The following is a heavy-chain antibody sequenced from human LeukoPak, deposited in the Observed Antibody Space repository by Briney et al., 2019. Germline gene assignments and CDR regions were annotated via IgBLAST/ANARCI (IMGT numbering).Heavy chain of an antibody. CDR3: ARGRAALVGANEDPSQAESAY. Sequence: ASVKVSCKTSGYTFTSYYMHWVRQAPGHGLEWMGIINPSGGSTSYAQNFQGRVTMTRDTSTSTVYMELSSLRSEDTALYYCARGRAALVGANEDPSQAESAYWGQGTLVTVSS. J-gene: IGHJ4*02. CDR2: INPSGGST. CDR1: GYTFTSYY. V-gene: IGHV1-46*01. D-gene: IGHD1-26*01.